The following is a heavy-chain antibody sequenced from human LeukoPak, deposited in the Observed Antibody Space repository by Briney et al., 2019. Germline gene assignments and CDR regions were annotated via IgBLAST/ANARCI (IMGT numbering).Heavy chain of an antibody. J-gene: IGHJ5*02. V-gene: IGHV4-34*01. Sequence: SETLSLTCAVYGGSFSGYYWSWIRQPPGKGLEWIGEINHGGSTNYNPSLKSRVTISVDTSKNQFSLKLSSVTAADTAVYYCARVRPPGIAVTRQGKNWFDPWGQGTLVTVSS. D-gene: IGHD6-19*01. CDR2: INHGGST. CDR3: ARVRPPGIAVTRQGKNWFDP. CDR1: GGSFSGYY.